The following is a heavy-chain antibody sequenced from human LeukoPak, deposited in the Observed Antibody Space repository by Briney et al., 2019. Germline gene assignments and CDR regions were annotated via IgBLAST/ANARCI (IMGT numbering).Heavy chain of an antibody. CDR2: INSDGSST. V-gene: IGHV3-74*01. J-gene: IGHJ4*02. D-gene: IGHD3-22*01. CDR1: GFTFSSYW. Sequence: GGSLRLSCAASGFTFSSYWMHWVRQAPGKGLVWVSRINSDGSSTSYADSVKGRFTISRDNAKNTLYLQMNSLRAEDTAVYYCARGYYYDSSGYYYVARYWGQGTLVTVSS. CDR3: ARGYYYDSSGYYYVARY.